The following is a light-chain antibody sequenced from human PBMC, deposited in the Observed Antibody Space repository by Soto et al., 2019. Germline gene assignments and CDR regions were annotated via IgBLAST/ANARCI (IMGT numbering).Light chain of an antibody. J-gene: IGKJ4*01. CDR3: QHYQNWHT. CDR1: QSVSSY. Sequence: EIVLTQSPATLSLSPGERATLSCRASQSVSSYLAWYQQKPGQAPRLLIYDASNRATGIPARFSGSGSGTDFTLTISSLEPEDFAVYYCQHYQNWHTFGGGTKVDIK. CDR2: DAS. V-gene: IGKV3-11*01.